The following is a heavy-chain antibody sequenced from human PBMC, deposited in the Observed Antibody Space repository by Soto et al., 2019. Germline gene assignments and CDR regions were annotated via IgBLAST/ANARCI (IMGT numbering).Heavy chain of an antibody. D-gene: IGHD3-22*01. CDR3: ARDRRYCDSSGYPTTGGFDY. Sequence: QVQLQESGPGLVKPSQTLSLTCTVSGGSISSGDYYWSWIRQPPGKGLEWIGYIYYSGSTYYNPSLTSRVTISVDTSQNQFSLKLSSVTAADTAVYYCARDRRYCDSSGYPTTGGFDYWGQGTLVTVSS. CDR2: IYYSGST. CDR1: GGSISSGDYY. J-gene: IGHJ4*02. V-gene: IGHV4-30-4*01.